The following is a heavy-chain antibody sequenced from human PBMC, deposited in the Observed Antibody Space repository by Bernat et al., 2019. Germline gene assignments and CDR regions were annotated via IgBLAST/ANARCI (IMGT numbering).Heavy chain of an antibody. Sequence: QVQLVESGGGVVQPGRSLRLSCAASGFTFSSYGMHWVRQAPGKGLEWVAVIWYDGSNKYYADSVKGRFTISRDNSKNTLYLQMNSLRAEHTAVYYCARALRSNQRLVSYRTYYCYGMDVWGQGTTVTVSS. CDR1: GFTFSSYG. CDR2: IWYDGSNK. CDR3: ARALRSNQRLVSYRTYYCYGMDV. V-gene: IGHV3-33*01. J-gene: IGHJ6*02. D-gene: IGHD6-13*01.